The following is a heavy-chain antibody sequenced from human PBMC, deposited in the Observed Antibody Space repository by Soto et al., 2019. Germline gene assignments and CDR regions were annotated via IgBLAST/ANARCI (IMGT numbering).Heavy chain of an antibody. CDR2: MNHNSGDT. D-gene: IGHD1-1*01. CDR1: GYTFTNYD. J-gene: IGHJ4*02. CDR3: ARSIVRPWHVLDY. Sequence: QVQLVQSGAEVKKPGASAKVSCKASGYTFTNYDIHWVRQATGQGLEWMGWMNHNSGDTGHAQKFQGRVTMTRNTSISSAYMELSSLRSEDTALYYSARSIVRPWHVLDYWGQGTLVTVSS. V-gene: IGHV1-8*01.